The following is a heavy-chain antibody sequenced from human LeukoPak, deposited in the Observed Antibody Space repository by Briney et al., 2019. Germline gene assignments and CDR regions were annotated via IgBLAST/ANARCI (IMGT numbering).Heavy chain of an antibody. J-gene: IGHJ6*03. CDR1: GGSISSSSYY. V-gene: IGHV4-39*01. D-gene: IGHD5-12*01. CDR2: IYYSGST. CDR3: ARTLGIVAALDYYYMDV. Sequence: PSETLSLTCTVSGGSISSSSYYWGWIRQPPGKGLEWIGSIYYSGSTYYNPSLKSRVTISVDTSKNLFSLKLSSVTATDTAVYYCARTLGIVAALDYYYMDVWGKGTTVTVSS.